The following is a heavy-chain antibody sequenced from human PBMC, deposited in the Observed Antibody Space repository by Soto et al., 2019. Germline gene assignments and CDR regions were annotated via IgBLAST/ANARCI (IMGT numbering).Heavy chain of an antibody. J-gene: IGHJ5*02. CDR2: IIPIFGTA. V-gene: IGHV1-69*01. Sequence: QVQLVQSGAEVKKPGSSVKVSCKASGGTFSSYAISWVQQAPGQGLEWMGGIIPIFGTANYAQKFQGRVTITADESTSTAYMELSSLRSEDTAVYYCARQKVGATKYNWFDPWGQGTLVTVSS. CDR1: GGTFSSYA. D-gene: IGHD1-26*01. CDR3: ARQKVGATKYNWFDP.